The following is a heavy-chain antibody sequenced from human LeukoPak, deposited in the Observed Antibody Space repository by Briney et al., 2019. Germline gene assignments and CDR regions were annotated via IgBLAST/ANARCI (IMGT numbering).Heavy chain of an antibody. J-gene: IGHJ6*02. CDR3: ARDVVAADDDYYYYGMDV. CDR1: GFTFSDYY. CDR2: ISSSGSTI. V-gene: IGHV3-11*01. D-gene: IGHD2-15*01. Sequence: GGSLRLSCAASGFTFSDYYMSWIRQAPGKGLEWVSYISSSGSTIYYADSVKGRFTISRDNAKNSLYLLMNSLRAEDTAVYYCARDVVAADDDYYYYGMDVWGQGTTVTVSS.